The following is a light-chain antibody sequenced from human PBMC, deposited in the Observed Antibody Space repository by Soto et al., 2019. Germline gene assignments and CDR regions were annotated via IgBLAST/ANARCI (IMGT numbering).Light chain of an antibody. CDR2: DAS. CDR1: QDIGSA. Sequence: EVVLTQSPATLSVSPGDRATLSCRASQDIGSAVAWYHQRSGQAPRLLIFDASNRATGIPARFSGSGSGTDFTLTISSLEPEDFAVYYCQQRSNFFGPGTKVDIK. J-gene: IGKJ3*01. V-gene: IGKV3-11*01. CDR3: QQRSNF.